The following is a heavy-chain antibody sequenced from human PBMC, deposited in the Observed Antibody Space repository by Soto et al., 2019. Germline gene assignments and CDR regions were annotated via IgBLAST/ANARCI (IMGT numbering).Heavy chain of an antibody. J-gene: IGHJ4*02. Sequence: GGSLRLSCAASGFTFSSYAMHWVRQAPGKGLEWVAVISYDGSNKYYADSVKGRFTISRDNSKNTLYLQMNSLRAEDTAVYYCARGGPFVVVTARTYYFDYWGQGTLVTVSS. CDR1: GFTFSSYA. D-gene: IGHD2-21*02. V-gene: IGHV3-30-3*01. CDR2: ISYDGSNK. CDR3: ARGGPFVVVTARTYYFDY.